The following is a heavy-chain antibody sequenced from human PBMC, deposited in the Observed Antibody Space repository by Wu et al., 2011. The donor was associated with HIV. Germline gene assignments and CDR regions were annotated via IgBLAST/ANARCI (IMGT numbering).Heavy chain of an antibody. D-gene: IGHD2-21*01. V-gene: IGHV1-69*14. CDR1: RGTFNNYA. CDR2: ISPIFSTA. Sequence: QVQLVQSGAEVKKPGSSVKVSCKASRGTFNNYAIGWVRQAPGQGLEWMGGISPIFSTARYAEKFQGRVTITADKFTSTTYMELSSLRSEDTAVYYCARDLGGDEDYWGQGTLVTVSS. CDR3: ARDLGGDEDY. J-gene: IGHJ4*02.